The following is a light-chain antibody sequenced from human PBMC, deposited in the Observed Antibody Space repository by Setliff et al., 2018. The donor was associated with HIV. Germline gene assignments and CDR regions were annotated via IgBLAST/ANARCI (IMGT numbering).Light chain of an antibody. V-gene: IGLV2-14*01. CDR3: SSYAITNTLP. J-gene: IGLJ1*01. CDR1: SSDVGGYSY. Sequence: QSALTQPASVSGSPGQSITISCTGTSSDVGGYSYVSWYQQHPGKAPKLIIYEVRNRPSGVSNRFSGSKSGNTASLTTSGFQAEDEADYYCSSYAITNTLPFGTGTKVTVL. CDR2: EVR.